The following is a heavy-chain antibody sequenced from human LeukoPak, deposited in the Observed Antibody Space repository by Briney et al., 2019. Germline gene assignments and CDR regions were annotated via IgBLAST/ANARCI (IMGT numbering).Heavy chain of an antibody. CDR3: ARVGPGGNTLTGHKYLDS. D-gene: IGHD3-9*01. Sequence: SETLSLTCTVSLDSTSATRYYSGWVRQPPGKGLEWIGSIYSTGKTFYNPSLKSRVTISADTSKNQFSLNLNSMTAADTAVYYCARVGPGGNTLTGHKYLDSWGQGTLVTVSS. CDR2: IYSTGKT. CDR1: LDSTSATRYY. J-gene: IGHJ4*02. V-gene: IGHV4-39*01.